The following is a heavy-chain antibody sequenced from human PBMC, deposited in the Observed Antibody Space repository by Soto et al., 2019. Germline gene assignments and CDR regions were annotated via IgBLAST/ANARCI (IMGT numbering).Heavy chain of an antibody. J-gene: IGHJ4*02. CDR3: ARGTYYYDRESGKFDY. D-gene: IGHD3-10*02. V-gene: IGHV3-48*02. Sequence: PGGSLRLSCAASGFTFSSYSMNWVRQAPGKGLEWVSYISSSSSTIYYADSVKGRFTISRDNAKNSLYLQMNSLRDEDTAVYYCARGTYYYDRESGKFDYWGQGTLVTVSS. CDR1: GFTFSSYS. CDR2: ISSSSSTI.